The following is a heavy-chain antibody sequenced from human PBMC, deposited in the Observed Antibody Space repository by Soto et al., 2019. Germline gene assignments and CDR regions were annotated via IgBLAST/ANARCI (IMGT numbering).Heavy chain of an antibody. Sequence: PGGSLRLSCAASGFTFSSYGMNWVRQAPGKGLEWVSAISGSGGTTYYADSVKGRFTISRDNSKNTLYLQMNSLRADDTAVYSCAKDYYGADYWGQGTLVTVSS. V-gene: IGHV3-23*01. CDR1: GFTFSSYG. CDR2: ISGSGGTT. CDR3: AKDYYGADY. D-gene: IGHD4-17*01. J-gene: IGHJ4*02.